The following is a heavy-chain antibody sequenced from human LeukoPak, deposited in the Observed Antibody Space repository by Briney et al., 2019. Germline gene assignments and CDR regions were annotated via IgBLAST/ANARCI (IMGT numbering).Heavy chain of an antibody. Sequence: GESLKISCKGSGYSFTNYWIAWVRQMPGKGLEWMGRIDPSDSYTNYSPSFQGHVTISADKSISTAYLQWSSLKASDTAMYYCARHSMYSSSYHYHYWGQGTLVTVSS. D-gene: IGHD6-13*01. CDR1: GYSFTNYW. V-gene: IGHV5-10-1*01. CDR2: IDPSDSYT. J-gene: IGHJ4*02. CDR3: ARHSMYSSSYHYHY.